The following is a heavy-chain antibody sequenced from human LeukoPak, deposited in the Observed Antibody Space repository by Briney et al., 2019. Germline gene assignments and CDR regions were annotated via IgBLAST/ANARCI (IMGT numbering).Heavy chain of an antibody. V-gene: IGHV4-59*08. CDR1: GDSISSYY. CDR2: IYYSGST. CDR3: ARHVRSYYMDV. D-gene: IGHD3-16*01. J-gene: IGHJ6*03. Sequence: SETLSLTCTVSGDSISSYYWSWIRQPAGKGLERIGYIYYSGSTNYNPSLKSRVTISVDTSKNQFSLKLSSVTAADTAVYYCARHVRSYYMDVWGKGTTVTVSS.